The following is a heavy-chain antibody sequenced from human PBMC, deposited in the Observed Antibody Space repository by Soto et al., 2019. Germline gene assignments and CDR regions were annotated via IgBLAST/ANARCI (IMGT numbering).Heavy chain of an antibody. CDR3: ARDAFYHYDTTGRGVARPRCDS. J-gene: IGHJ5*01. V-gene: IGHV4-59*01. CDR1: GDSISPYY. Sequence: SETLSLTCSVSGDSISPYYCSWIRQPPGKGLEWIGSISDTGSTTYNPSLNSRVTISFDTSKNQFSPNLDSVTAADTAVYYCARDAFYHYDTTGRGVARPRCDSWGHGLLVTVSP. D-gene: IGHD3-22*01. CDR2: ISDTGST.